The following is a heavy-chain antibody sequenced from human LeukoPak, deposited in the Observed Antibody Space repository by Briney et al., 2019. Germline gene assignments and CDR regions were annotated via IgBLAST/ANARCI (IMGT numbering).Heavy chain of an antibody. CDR2: ISAYNGNT. CDR3: ARDLMYSSSWYYYYYMDV. D-gene: IGHD6-13*01. CDR1: GYSFSNYG. Sequence: ASVKVSCKASGYSFSNYGINWVRQAPGQGLQWMGWISAYNGNTNYAQKLQGRVTMTTDTSTSTAYMELRSLRSDDTAVYYCARDLMYSSSWYYYYYMDVWGKGTTVTISS. J-gene: IGHJ6*03. V-gene: IGHV1-18*01.